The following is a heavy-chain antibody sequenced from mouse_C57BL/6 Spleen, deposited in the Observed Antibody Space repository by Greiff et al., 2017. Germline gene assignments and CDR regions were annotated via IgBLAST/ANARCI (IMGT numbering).Heavy chain of an antibody. Sequence: VQLQQPGAELVRPGTSVKLSCKASGYTFTSYWMHWVKQRPGQGLEWIGVIDPSDSYTNYKQQFKGKATLTVDTSSSTAYMQLSSLTSEDSAVYYCSRFWDDYWGQGTTLTVSS. CDR1: GYTFTSYW. J-gene: IGHJ2*01. CDR2: IDPSDSYT. D-gene: IGHD4-1*01. V-gene: IGHV1-59*01. CDR3: SRFWDDY.